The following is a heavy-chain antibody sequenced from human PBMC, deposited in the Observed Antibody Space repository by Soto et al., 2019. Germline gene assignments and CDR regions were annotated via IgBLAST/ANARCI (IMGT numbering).Heavy chain of an antibody. CDR2: IYYSGST. CDR3: ARDQGYAFDYYGMDV. CDR1: GGSISSYY. Sequence: PSETLSLTCTVPGGSISSYYWGWIRQPPGKGLEWIGYIYYSGSTNYNPSLKSRVTISVDTSKNQFSLKLSSVTAADTAVYYCARDQGYAFDYYGMDVWGQGTTVTVSS. J-gene: IGHJ6*02. V-gene: IGHV4-59*01. D-gene: IGHD1-1*01.